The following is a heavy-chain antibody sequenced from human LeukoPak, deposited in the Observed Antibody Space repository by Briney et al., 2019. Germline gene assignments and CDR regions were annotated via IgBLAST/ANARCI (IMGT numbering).Heavy chain of an antibody. V-gene: IGHV3-23*01. CDR2: ISGSGGST. Sequence: QPGGSLRLSCAASGFTFSSYAMSWVRQAPGKGLEWVSAISGSGGSTYYADSVKGRFTISRDNSKNTLYLQMNSLRAEDTAVYYCAKDGHSSGWYKPLNFDYWGQGTLVTVSS. CDR1: GFTFSSYA. J-gene: IGHJ4*02. D-gene: IGHD6-19*01. CDR3: AKDGHSSGWYKPLNFDY.